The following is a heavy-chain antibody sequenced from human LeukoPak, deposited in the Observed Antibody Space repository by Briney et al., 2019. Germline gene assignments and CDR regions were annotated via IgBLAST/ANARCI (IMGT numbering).Heavy chain of an antibody. CDR2: TYYRSRWYN. J-gene: IGHJ4*02. Sequence: SQTLSLTCAISGDSLSSNSAAWNWIRQSPSRGLEWLGRTYYRSRWYNVYEVSVKSQITIISDTSQNQCSLQLNSVTPEDTAVYYCARGGSGSYYASAFDYWGQRPLVTVSS. CDR1: GDSLSSNSAA. D-gene: IGHD3-10*01. CDR3: ARGGSGSYYASAFDY. V-gene: IGHV6-1*01.